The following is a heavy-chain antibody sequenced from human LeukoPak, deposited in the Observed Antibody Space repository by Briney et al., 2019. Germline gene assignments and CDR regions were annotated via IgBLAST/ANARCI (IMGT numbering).Heavy chain of an antibody. V-gene: IGHV1-2*02. CDR1: GYTFTGYY. Sequence: ASVKVSCKASGYTFTGYYMHWVRQAPGQGLEWMGWINPNSGGTNYAQKFQSRVTMTRDTSISTAYMELSRLRSDDTAVYYCARDPYSSGWYKRGTRTEFDYWGQGTLVTVSS. D-gene: IGHD6-19*01. J-gene: IGHJ4*02. CDR3: ARDPYSSGWYKRGTRTEFDY. CDR2: INPNSGGT.